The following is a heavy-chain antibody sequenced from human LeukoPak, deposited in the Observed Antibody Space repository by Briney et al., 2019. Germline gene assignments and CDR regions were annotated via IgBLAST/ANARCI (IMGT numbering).Heavy chain of an antibody. CDR3: ARATAGGGATTSDYFDY. Sequence: SETLSLTCTVSGGSISSYYWSWIRQPAGKGLEWIGRIYTSESTNYNPSLKSRVTMSVDTSKNQFSLKLSSVTAADTAVYYCARATAGGGATTSDYFDYWGQGTLVTVSS. CDR2: IYTSEST. CDR1: GGSISSYY. J-gene: IGHJ4*02. V-gene: IGHV4-4*07. D-gene: IGHD1-26*01.